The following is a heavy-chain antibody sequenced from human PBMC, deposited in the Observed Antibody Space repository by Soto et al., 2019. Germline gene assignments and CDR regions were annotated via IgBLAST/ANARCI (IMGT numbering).Heavy chain of an antibody. J-gene: IGHJ4*02. V-gene: IGHV1-69*02. CDR2: IILILGIA. CDR3: ASITGTTPDY. Sequence: SVKVSCKASGGTFSSYTISWVRQAPGQGLEWMGRIILILGIANYAQKFQGRVTITADKSTSTAYMELSSLRSEDTAVYYCASITGTTPDYWGQGTQVTVSS. CDR1: GGTFSSYT. D-gene: IGHD1-20*01.